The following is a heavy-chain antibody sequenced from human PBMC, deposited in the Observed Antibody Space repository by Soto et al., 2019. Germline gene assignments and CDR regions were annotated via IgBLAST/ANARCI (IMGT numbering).Heavy chain of an antibody. D-gene: IGHD1-26*01. CDR2: INHSGST. J-gene: IGHJ3*02. CDR1: NGSFSGYY. V-gene: IGHV4-34*01. Sequence: PSESLSLTCAVYNGSFSGYYWSWIRQPPGKGLEWIGEINHSGSTNSNPSLKSRVTISVDTSKKQFSLKLSSVTAADTAVYYCARGRAVMSRNAFDIWGHGTMVTVSS. CDR3: ARGRAVMSRNAFDI.